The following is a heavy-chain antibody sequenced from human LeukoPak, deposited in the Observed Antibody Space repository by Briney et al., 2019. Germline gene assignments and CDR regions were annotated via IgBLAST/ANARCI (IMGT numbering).Heavy chain of an antibody. Sequence: SETLSLTCAISGGSISSSNWGSWVRQPPGKGLERIGEIYHSGRTNYNPSLTSRVTVSVDNSKNQFSLKLSSVTDADTAVYYCARVPLYYYDSSGIFHYGMDVWGQGTTVTVSS. CDR3: ARVPLYYYDSSGIFHYGMDV. CDR2: IYHSGRT. D-gene: IGHD3-22*01. V-gene: IGHV4-4*02. CDR1: GGSISSSNW. J-gene: IGHJ6*02.